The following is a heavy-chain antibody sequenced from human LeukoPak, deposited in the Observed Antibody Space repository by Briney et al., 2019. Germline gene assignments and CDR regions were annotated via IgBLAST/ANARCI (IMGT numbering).Heavy chain of an antibody. J-gene: IGHJ6*02. D-gene: IGHD6-13*01. CDR1: GFTFSSYS. V-gene: IGHV3-48*04. CDR2: ISSSSSTI. CDR3: AREVRSTWIPIGMDV. Sequence: GGSLRLSCAASGFTFSSYSMNWVRQAPGKGLEWVSYISSSSSTIYYADSVKGRFTISRDNAKNSLYLQMNSLRAEDTAVYYCAREVRSTWIPIGMDVWGQGTTVTVSS.